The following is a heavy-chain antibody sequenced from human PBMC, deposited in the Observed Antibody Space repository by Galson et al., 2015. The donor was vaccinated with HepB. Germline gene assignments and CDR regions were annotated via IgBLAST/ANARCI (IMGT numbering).Heavy chain of an antibody. D-gene: IGHD3-10*01. V-gene: IGHV3-66*01. CDR1: GFTVSSNY. J-gene: IGHJ6*02. CDR3: ARDRITMVRGVTKPNYYYGMDV. Sequence: SLRLSCAASGFTVSSNYMSWVRQAPGKGLEWVSVIYSGGSTYYADSVKGRFTISRDNSKNTLYLQMNSLRAEDTAVYYCARDRITMVRGVTKPNYYYGMDVWGQGTTVTVSS. CDR2: IYSGGST.